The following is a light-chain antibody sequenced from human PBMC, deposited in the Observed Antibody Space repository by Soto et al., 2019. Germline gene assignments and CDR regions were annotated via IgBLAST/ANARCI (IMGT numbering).Light chain of an antibody. CDR1: SSDVGRYNY. V-gene: IGLV2-14*01. J-gene: IGLJ2*01. CDR2: EVS. Sequence: QSVLTQPACVSGCPGQSISISCTGTSSDVGRYNYVSWYQHHPGKAPKLIMYEVSNRPSGVSNRFSGSKSGNTASLSLSGLHAEDAADYHCSTYTSSNTRVVFGGETQLTVL. CDR3: STYTSSNTRVV.